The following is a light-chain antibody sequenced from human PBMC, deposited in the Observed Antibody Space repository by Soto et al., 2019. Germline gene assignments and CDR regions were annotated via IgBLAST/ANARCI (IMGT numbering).Light chain of an antibody. CDR1: QSISSW. J-gene: IGKJ1*01. V-gene: IGKV1-5*01. CDR2: DAS. CDR3: QQYNSYLWT. Sequence: DIQMTQSPSTLSASVGDRVTITCRASQSISSWLAWYQQKPGKAPKLLICDASSLETGVPSRFSGSGSGTEFTLTISSLQPDDFATYYCQQYNSYLWTFGQGTKVDIK.